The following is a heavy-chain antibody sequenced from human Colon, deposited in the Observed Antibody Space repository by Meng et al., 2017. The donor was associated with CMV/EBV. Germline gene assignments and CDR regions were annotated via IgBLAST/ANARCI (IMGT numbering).Heavy chain of an antibody. CDR2: ISCNSGDT. J-gene: IGHJ4*02. CDR3: SRDGPWGYGGSYY. D-gene: IGHD7-27*01. CDR1: GYTFTNYY. Sequence: VERGQAGGEVKKPGAAVKVSCKAYGYTFTNYYLHWVRQAPGQGLEWMGVISCNSGDTAYAQKFQGRFTMTRDTSTRTACMELSSLRSEDTAVYYCSRDGPWGYGGSYYWGQGTLVTVSS. V-gene: IGHV1-46*01.